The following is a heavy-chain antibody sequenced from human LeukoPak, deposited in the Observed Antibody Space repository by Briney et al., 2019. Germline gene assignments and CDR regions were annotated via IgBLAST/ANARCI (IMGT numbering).Heavy chain of an antibody. Sequence: SETLSLTCTVSRGSISNYYWSWIRQPPGKGLEWIGRIYTSGSTNYNPSLKSRVTMSVDTSKNQFSLKLSSVTAADTAVYYCAREEWEPPYGMDVWGQGTTVTVSS. J-gene: IGHJ6*02. CDR2: IYTSGST. V-gene: IGHV4-4*07. CDR1: RGSISNYY. CDR3: AREEWEPPYGMDV. D-gene: IGHD1-26*01.